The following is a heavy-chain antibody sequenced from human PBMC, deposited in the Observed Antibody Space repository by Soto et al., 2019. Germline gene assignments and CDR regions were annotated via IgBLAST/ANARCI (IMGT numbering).Heavy chain of an antibody. CDR1: GYTFNSYD. CDR2: LNPDSGST. Sequence: QGQLVQSGAEVKKPGASVRVSCKASGYTFNSYDINWVRQAPGQGLEWMGRLNPDSGSTASAQKFQGRVTLTMNASISTVYLELSSLKSDDTAVYYCARVQVGDSWSGYYKGWFDPWGQGSLVTVSS. CDR3: ARVQVGDSWSGYYKGWFDP. D-gene: IGHD3-3*01. V-gene: IGHV1-8*01. J-gene: IGHJ5*02.